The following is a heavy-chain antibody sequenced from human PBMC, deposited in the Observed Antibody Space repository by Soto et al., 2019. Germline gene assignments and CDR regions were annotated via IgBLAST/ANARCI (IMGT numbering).Heavy chain of an antibody. V-gene: IGHV4-31*03. CDR1: GGSISSGGYY. Sequence: QVQLQESGPGLVKPSQTLSLTCTVSGGSISSGGYYWSWIRQHPGKGLEWIGYIYYSGSTYYNPSLKSRVTISVDTSKNPFSLKLSSVTAADTAVYYCARQAGEGGYDYYYYYYMDVWGKGTTVTVSS. CDR2: IYYSGST. J-gene: IGHJ6*03. CDR3: ARQAGEGGYDYYYYYYMDV. D-gene: IGHD5-12*01.